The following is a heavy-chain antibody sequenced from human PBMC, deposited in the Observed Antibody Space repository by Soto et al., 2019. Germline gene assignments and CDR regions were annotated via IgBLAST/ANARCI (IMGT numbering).Heavy chain of an antibody. CDR1: GFTFSSYS. D-gene: IGHD2-15*01. J-gene: IGHJ4*02. CDR3: ARGLYGGSSAAGH. Sequence: LRLSCAASGFTFSSYSLNWVRQPPGKGLEWVSSISSSSSHIYYADSVKGRFTISRDNTKNSLFLQMNSLRAEDTAVYYCARGLYGGSSAAGHWGQGTLVTVSS. CDR2: ISSSSSHI. V-gene: IGHV3-21*01.